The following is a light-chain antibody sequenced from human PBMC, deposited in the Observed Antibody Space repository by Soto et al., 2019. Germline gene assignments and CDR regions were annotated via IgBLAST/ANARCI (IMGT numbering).Light chain of an antibody. J-gene: IGKJ1*01. CDR3: QQSGT. CDR1: QTVSSSY. V-gene: IGKV3-20*01. Sequence: EIELTQSPGTLSLSPGERATLSCRASQTVSSSYLAWYQHKPGQAPRLLIYAASKRALGIPDKFSGSGSGTDFTLTISRLEPEDFAVYYYQQSGTFGQGTKVEI. CDR2: AAS.